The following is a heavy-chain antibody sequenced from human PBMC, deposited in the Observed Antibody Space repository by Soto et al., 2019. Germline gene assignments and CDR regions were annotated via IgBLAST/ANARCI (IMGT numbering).Heavy chain of an antibody. J-gene: IGHJ4*02. Sequence: ASVKVSCKASGYTFTSYDIYWVRQAAGQGLEWMGWMNPNTGNSGYAQKFQGRVTMTSDTSISTAHMELSSLRSEDTAVYYCARRAETNGWNGFGADKYYFDFWGQGTLVTVSS. CDR2: MNPNTGNS. V-gene: IGHV1-8*01. D-gene: IGHD1-1*01. CDR3: ARRAETNGWNGFGADKYYFDF. CDR1: GYTFTSYD.